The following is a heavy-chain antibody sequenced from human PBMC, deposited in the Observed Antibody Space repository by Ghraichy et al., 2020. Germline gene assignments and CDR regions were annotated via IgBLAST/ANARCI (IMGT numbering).Heavy chain of an antibody. CDR2: LFYSGTT. CDR1: GGSISSSSYY. D-gene: IGHD3-16*01. Sequence: SETLSLICTVSGGSISSSSYYWGWIRQPPGKGLEWIGSLFYSGTTYYNESLKSRLTISLDRSKNQFSLKLSSVSAADTAVYYCARRSLLGFWYFDLWGRGTLVTVSS. J-gene: IGHJ2*01. CDR3: ARRSLLGFWYFDL. V-gene: IGHV4-39*01.